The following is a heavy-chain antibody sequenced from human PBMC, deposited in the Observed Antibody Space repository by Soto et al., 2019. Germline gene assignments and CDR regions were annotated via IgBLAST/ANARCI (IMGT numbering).Heavy chain of an antibody. CDR3: ARDRGYCSGGSCYPYYYYYYMDV. CDR2: INPNSGGT. J-gene: IGHJ6*03. D-gene: IGHD2-15*01. Sequence: ASVKVSCKASGYTFTGYYMHWVRQAPGQGLERMGWINPNSGGTNYAQKFQGWVTMTRDTSISTAYMELSRLRSDDTAVYYCARDRGYCSGGSCYPYYYYYYMDVWGKGTTVTVSS. CDR1: GYTFTGYY. V-gene: IGHV1-2*04.